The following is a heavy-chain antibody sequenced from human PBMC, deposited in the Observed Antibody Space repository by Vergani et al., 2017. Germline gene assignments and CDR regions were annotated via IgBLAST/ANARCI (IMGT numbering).Heavy chain of an antibody. D-gene: IGHD6-19*01. Sequence: QAQLQQWGAGLLKPSETLSLTCAIYGGSFNDYWWTWIRQPPGKGLEWIGEIRHDGITHYSPSLKSRVTISVDTSKNQFSLKLSSVTAADTAVYYCGRSGLVSPRNWFDPWGQGTLVTVSS. CDR1: GGSFNDYW. CDR3: GRSGLVSPRNWFDP. J-gene: IGHJ5*02. CDR2: IRHDGIT. V-gene: IGHV4-34*01.